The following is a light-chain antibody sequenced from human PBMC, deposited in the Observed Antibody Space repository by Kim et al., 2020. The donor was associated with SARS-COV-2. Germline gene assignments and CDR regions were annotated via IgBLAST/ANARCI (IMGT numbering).Light chain of an antibody. CDR3: NSRDSSGNHLV. V-gene: IGLV3-19*01. CDR2: GKN. CDR1: SLRSYY. Sequence: LGQTVRITCQGDSLRSYYASWYQQKPGQAPVLVIYGKNNRPSGIPDRFSGSISGNTASLTITGAQAEDEADYYCNSRDSSGNHLVFGGGTQLTVL. J-gene: IGLJ2*01.